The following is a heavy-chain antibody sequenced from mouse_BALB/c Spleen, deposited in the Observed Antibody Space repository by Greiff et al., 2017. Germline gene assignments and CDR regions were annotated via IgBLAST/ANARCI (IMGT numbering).Heavy chain of an antibody. Sequence: EVQLQQSGPELVKPGASVKMSCKASGYTFTSYVMHWVKQKPGQGLEWIGYINPYNDGTKYNEKFKGKATLTSDKSSSTAYMELSSLTSKDSAVYYCAMGYYGNYVDYWGQGTTLTVSS. CDR1: GYTFTSYV. D-gene: IGHD2-1*01. CDR2: INPYNDGT. CDR3: AMGYYGNYVDY. V-gene: IGHV1-14*01. J-gene: IGHJ2*01.